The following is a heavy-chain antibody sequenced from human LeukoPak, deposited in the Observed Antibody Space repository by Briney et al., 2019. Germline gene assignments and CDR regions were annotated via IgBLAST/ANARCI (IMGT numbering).Heavy chain of an antibody. CDR2: IIPIFGSA. J-gene: IGHJ6*02. D-gene: IGHD3-3*01. Sequence: SVKVSCKASGGTFSSYAISWVRQAPGQGLEWMGGIIPIFGSANYAQKFQGRVTITADESTSTAYMELSSLRSEDTAVYYCASRRTYYDFWSGYYEVVYYYYGMDVWGQGTTVTVSS. V-gene: IGHV1-69*01. CDR3: ASRRTYYDFWSGYYEVVYYYYGMDV. CDR1: GGTFSSYA.